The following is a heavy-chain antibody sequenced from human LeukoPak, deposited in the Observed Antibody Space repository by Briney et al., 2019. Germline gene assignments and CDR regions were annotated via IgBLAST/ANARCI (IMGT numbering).Heavy chain of an antibody. CDR2: ISYDGSNK. CDR3: ARGRHYCGSGSYNWFDP. CDR1: GFTFSSYA. J-gene: IGHJ5*02. Sequence: GGSLRLSCAAYGFTFSSYAMHWVRQAPGKGLEWVAVISYDGSNKYYADSVKGRFTISRDNSKNMLYLQMNSLRAEDTADYYCARGRHYCGSGSYNWFDPWGQGTLVTVSS. D-gene: IGHD3-10*01. V-gene: IGHV3-30*04.